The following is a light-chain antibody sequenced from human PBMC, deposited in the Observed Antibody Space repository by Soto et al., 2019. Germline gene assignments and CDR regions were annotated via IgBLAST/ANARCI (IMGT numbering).Light chain of an antibody. CDR1: STDVGGHYF. J-gene: IGLJ2*01. CDR3: SSYAASNNFDVV. CDR2: EVT. Sequence: QSALTQPPSASGSPGQSVTISCTGTSTDVGGHYFVSWYQHHPGKAPKLIIYEVTKRPSGVPDRFSGSKSGSTASLPVSGLQADDEADYHCSSYAASNNFDVVFGGGTKLTVL. V-gene: IGLV2-8*01.